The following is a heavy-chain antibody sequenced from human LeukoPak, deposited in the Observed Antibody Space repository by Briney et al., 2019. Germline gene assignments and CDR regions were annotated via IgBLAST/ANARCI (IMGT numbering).Heavy chain of an antibody. Sequence: PGGSLRLSCAASGFTFSSYSMNWVRQAPGKGLEWVSSISSSSSYIYYADSVKGRFTISRDNAKNSLYLQMNSLRAEDTAVYYCARDPDRLEWLPLAWGQGTLVTVSS. J-gene: IGHJ4*02. CDR1: GFTFSSYS. D-gene: IGHD3-3*01. CDR3: ARDPDRLEWLPLA. V-gene: IGHV3-21*01. CDR2: ISSSSSYI.